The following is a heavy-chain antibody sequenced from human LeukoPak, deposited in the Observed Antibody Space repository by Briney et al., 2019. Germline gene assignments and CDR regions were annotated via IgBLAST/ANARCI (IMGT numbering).Heavy chain of an antibody. CDR1: GFTFSNYW. Sequence: GGSPRLSCAASGFTFSNYWMNWVRQAPGKGPEWVANIKEDGSEIYYVDSVKGRFTISRDNGKNSLYLQMNSLRAEDTAVYYCARGTSGWPGVVYWGQGALVTVSA. V-gene: IGHV3-7*03. D-gene: IGHD6-19*01. CDR3: ARGTSGWPGVVY. CDR2: IKEDGSEI. J-gene: IGHJ4*02.